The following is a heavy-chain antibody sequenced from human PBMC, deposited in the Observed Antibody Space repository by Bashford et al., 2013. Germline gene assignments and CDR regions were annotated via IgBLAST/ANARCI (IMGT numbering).Heavy chain of an antibody. CDR1: GGTFSSYA. CDR2: IIPIFGTA. CDR3: ARGIHNRELVRFLADYYGMDV. J-gene: IGHJ6*02. D-gene: IGHD3-3*01. V-gene: IGHV1-69*13. Sequence: SVKVSCKASGGTFSSYAISWVRQAPGQGLEWMGGIIPIFGTANYAQKFQGRVTITADESTSTAYMELSSLRSEDTAVYYCARGIHNRELVRFLADYYGMDVWGQGTTVTVSS.